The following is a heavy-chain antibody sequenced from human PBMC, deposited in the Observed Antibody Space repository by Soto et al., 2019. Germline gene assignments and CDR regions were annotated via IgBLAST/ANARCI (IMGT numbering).Heavy chain of an antibody. CDR3: AREGYCSSTSCDYFDY. CDR2: INHSGST. J-gene: IGHJ4*02. Sequence: QVQLQQWGAGLLKPSETLSLTCAVYDGSFSGYYWSWIRQPPGKGLEWIGEINHSGSTNYNPSLKSRVTISVDTSKNQFSLKLSSVTAADTAVYYCAREGYCSSTSCDYFDYWGQGTLVTVSS. D-gene: IGHD2-2*01. CDR1: DGSFSGYY. V-gene: IGHV4-34*01.